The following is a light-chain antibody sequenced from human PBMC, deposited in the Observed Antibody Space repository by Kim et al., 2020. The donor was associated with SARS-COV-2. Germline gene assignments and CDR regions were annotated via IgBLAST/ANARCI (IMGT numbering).Light chain of an antibody. CDR2: HNA. J-gene: IGLJ2*01. Sequence: VAVSCTWSAPNLGAVFDVHSDQQLPGASPKLLFYHNANRPSGVPDRFSGSKSGTAASLAITGLLAEDEADYYCQSYVTALSAVVFGGGTQLTVL. V-gene: IGLV1-40*01. CDR1: APNLGAVFD. CDR3: QSYVTALSAVV.